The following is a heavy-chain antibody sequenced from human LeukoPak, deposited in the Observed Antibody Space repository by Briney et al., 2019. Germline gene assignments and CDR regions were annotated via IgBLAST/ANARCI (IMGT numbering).Heavy chain of an antibody. J-gene: IGHJ4*02. V-gene: IGHV3-11*06. CDR2: ISGSGNYT. Sequence: GGSLRLSCEASGFTFNNYYINWIRQPPGKGLQWISYISGSGNYTKYADFVEGRFIISRDNDKKSLYLQMNNVAVEDTGVYYCARGGPFDYWGQGVLVTVSS. CDR3: ARGGPFDY. CDR1: GFTFNNYY. D-gene: IGHD2-15*01.